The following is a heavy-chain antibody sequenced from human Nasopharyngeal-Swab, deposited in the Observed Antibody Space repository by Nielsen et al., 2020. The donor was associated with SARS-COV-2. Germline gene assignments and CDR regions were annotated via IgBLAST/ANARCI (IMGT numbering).Heavy chain of an antibody. CDR1: GGSISSGSYY. V-gene: IGHV4-61*02. D-gene: IGHD3-9*01. CDR3: ARGGPVLTGYPDY. CDR2: IYTSGST. Sequence: SETLSLPCTVSGGSISSGSYYWSWIRQPAGKGLEWIGRIYTSGSTNYNPSHKSRVTISVDTSKNQFSLKLSSVTAADTAVYYCARGGPVLTGYPDYWGQGTLVTVSS. J-gene: IGHJ4*02.